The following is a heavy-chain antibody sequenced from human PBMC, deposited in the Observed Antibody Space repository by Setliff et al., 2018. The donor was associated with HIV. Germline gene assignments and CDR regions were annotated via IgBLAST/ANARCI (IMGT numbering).Heavy chain of an antibody. Sequence: GGSLRLSCVASGFPFESYEMNWVRQTPGKGLEWISYISGSGGTVHYADAVKGRFTISRDNAENVLYLQIHSPRAEDTAAYYCATDRGEPRWGQGTLVPVSS. CDR1: GFPFESYE. D-gene: IGHD3-16*01. J-gene: IGHJ4*02. CDR2: ISGSGGTV. CDR3: ATDRGEPR. V-gene: IGHV3-48*03.